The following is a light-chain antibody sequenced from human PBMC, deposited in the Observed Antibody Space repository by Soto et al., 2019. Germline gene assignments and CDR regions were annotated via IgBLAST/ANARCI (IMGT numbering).Light chain of an antibody. V-gene: IGKV2-30*01. J-gene: IGKJ2*01. Sequence: DVVMTQSPLSLPVTLGQSASISCTSSQSLVYADGNTYLNWLQQRPGQSPRRLIYKVFNRDSGVPARFSGSASGSEFTLTISRVEAEDIGVYYCLQTAHWPYTFGRGTKVDIK. CDR3: LQTAHWPYT. CDR2: KVF. CDR1: QSLVYADGNTY.